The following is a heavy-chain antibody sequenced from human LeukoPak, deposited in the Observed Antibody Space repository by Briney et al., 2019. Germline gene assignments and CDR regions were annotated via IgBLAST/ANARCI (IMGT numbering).Heavy chain of an antibody. J-gene: IGHJ3*02. CDR2: IYYSGTT. V-gene: IGHV4-31*03. CDR3: ARRSFRGSYYYDSSLDAFDI. CDR1: GGSISSGGYY. Sequence: SETLSLTCTVSGGSISSGGYYWSWIRQHPGKGLEWIGYIYYSGTTYYNPSLKSRLTISVDTSKNQFSLKLSSVTAADTALYYCARRSFRGSYYYDSSLDAFDIWGQGTMVTVSS. D-gene: IGHD3-22*01.